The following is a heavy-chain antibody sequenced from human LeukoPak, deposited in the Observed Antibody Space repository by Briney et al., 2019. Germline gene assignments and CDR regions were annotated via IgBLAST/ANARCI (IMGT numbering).Heavy chain of an antibody. CDR3: ATDRTQRIVGATPYYMDV. CDR1: GYTLTELS. V-gene: IGHV1-24*01. Sequence: GASVKVSCKVSGYTLTELSMHWVRQAPGKGLEWIGGFDPEDGETIYAQKFQGRVTMTEDTSTDTAYMELSSLRSEDTAVYYCATDRTQRIVGATPYYMDVWGKGTTVTVSS. D-gene: IGHD1-26*01. CDR2: FDPEDGET. J-gene: IGHJ6*03.